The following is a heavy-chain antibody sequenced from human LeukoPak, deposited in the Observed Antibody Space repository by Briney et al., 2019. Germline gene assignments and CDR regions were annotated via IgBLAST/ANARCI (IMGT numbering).Heavy chain of an antibody. CDR3: SRGLDSRKLGY. CDR1: GASFSSGGQY. V-gene: IGHV4-31*03. Sequence: SETLSLTCTVSGASFSSGGQYWNWIRQSPGRGLEWIGSIHPSGTLYNNPSLESRVTISIDTSKNQFSLNLNSVTAADTAVYFCSRGLDSRKLGYWGQGTLVTVSS. J-gene: IGHJ4*02. D-gene: IGHD3-22*01. CDR2: IHPSGTL.